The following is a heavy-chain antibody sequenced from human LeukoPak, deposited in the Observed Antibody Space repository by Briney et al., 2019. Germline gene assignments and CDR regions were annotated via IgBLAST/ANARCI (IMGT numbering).Heavy chain of an antibody. V-gene: IGHV3-23*01. J-gene: IGHJ3*02. CDR1: GFSFSSYA. CDR2: ISGSGGST. Sequence: PGGSLRLSCAASGFSFSSYAMSWVRQAPGTGLEWVSTISGSGGSTYYADSVKGRFSISRDNSKNTLYLQMNSLRAEDTAVYYCAKVRGSGSSLHAFDIWGQGTMVTVSS. CDR3: AKVRGSGSSLHAFDI. D-gene: IGHD3-10*01.